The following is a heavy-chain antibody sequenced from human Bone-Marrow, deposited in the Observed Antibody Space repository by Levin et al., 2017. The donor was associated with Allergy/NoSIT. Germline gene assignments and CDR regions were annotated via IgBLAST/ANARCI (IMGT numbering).Heavy chain of an antibody. Sequence: ETLSLTCTVSGASISSYYWSWVRQAPGRGLECVATITTSGAATYYGDSVRGRFTITRDNSKSTLFLQMKGLRAEDSAVYFCAKVWEAAEDVDYWGQGTLVTVSS. CDR2: ITTSGAAT. CDR3: AKVWEAAEDVDY. J-gene: IGHJ4*02. V-gene: IGHV3-23*01. CDR1: GASISSYY. D-gene: IGHD1-26*01.